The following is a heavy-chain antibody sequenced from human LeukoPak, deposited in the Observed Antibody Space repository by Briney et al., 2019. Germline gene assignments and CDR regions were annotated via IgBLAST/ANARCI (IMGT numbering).Heavy chain of an antibody. CDR2: IKQDGSEK. CDR1: GFTFSSYW. Sequence: PGGSLRLSCTASGFTFSSYWMNWVRQAPGNGLEWVANIKQDGSEKYYVDSVKGRFTISRDNAKKSLYLQMNSLRAEDTAVYYCARETEMANLDYWGQGTLVTVSS. D-gene: IGHD5-24*01. CDR3: ARETEMANLDY. J-gene: IGHJ4*02. V-gene: IGHV3-7*04.